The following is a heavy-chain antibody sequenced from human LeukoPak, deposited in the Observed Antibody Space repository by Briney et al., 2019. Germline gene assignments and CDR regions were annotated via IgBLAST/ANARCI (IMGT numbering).Heavy chain of an antibody. Sequence: SETLSLTCTVSGGSISPYYWSWIRQPPGKGLEWIGYIYYSGSTNYNPSLKSRVTISLDTSKNQFSLKLSSVTASDRAVYYCARSTWLLDKWGQGTLVTVSS. J-gene: IGHJ4*02. CDR3: ARSTWLLDK. D-gene: IGHD3-22*01. V-gene: IGHV4-59*01. CDR2: IYYSGST. CDR1: GGSISPYY.